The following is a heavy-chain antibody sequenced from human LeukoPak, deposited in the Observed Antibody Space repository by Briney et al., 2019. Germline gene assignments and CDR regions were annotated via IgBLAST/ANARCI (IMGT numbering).Heavy chain of an antibody. CDR2: INSDGSST. CDR3: ARDDGSVLQVGFDY. V-gene: IGHV3-74*01. CDR1: GFTFSSYW. J-gene: IGHJ4*02. Sequence: GGSLRLSCAASGFTFSSYWMHWVRQAPGKGLVWVSRINSDGSSTSYADSVKGRFTISRDNAKNSLYLQMNSLRAEDTAVYYCARDDGSVLQVGFDYWGQGTLVTVSS. D-gene: IGHD3-10*01.